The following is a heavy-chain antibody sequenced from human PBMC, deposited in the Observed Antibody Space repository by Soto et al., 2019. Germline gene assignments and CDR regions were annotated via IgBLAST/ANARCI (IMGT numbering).Heavy chain of an antibody. CDR1: GGIFTNNA. J-gene: IGHJ6*02. D-gene: IGHD5-18*01. CDR3: ATGGHNDACHFYHGMDV. V-gene: IGHV1-69*01. Sequence: QVQVVQSGAEVKKPGSSVKVSCKVSGGIFTNNAISWVRQAPGQGLEWLGGVIPLFDTAYYAQIFRGRLRIAADGATTTAYMALSGLTSADTDVYFCATGGHNDACHFYHGMDVWGQGTTVTVS. CDR2: VIPLFDTA.